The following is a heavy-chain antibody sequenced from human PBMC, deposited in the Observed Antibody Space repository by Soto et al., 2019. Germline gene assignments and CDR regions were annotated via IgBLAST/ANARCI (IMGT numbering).Heavy chain of an antibody. V-gene: IGHV3-33*01. CDR2: IWYDGSNK. D-gene: IGHD2-2*01. Sequence: GGSLRLSCAASGFTFSSYGMHWVRQAPGKGLEWVAVIWYDGSNKYYADSVKGRFTISRDNSKNTLYLQMNSLRAEDTAVYYCARDGGYCSSTSCPGIDYWGQGTLVTVSS. J-gene: IGHJ4*02. CDR3: ARDGGYCSSTSCPGIDY. CDR1: GFTFSSYG.